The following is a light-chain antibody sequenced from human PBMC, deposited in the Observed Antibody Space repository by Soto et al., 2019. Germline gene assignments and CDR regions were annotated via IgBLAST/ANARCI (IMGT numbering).Light chain of an antibody. V-gene: IGLV2-23*01. CDR1: SSDVGSYRF. Sequence: QSVLTQPASVSGSPGQSITISCTGTSSDVGSYRFVSWYQLNPGKAPKLMIYEGTKRPSGVSYRFSGSESGNTASLTISGLQAEDEANYYCCSYAADRTVIFGGGTKLTVL. CDR2: EGT. CDR3: CSYAADRTVI. J-gene: IGLJ2*01.